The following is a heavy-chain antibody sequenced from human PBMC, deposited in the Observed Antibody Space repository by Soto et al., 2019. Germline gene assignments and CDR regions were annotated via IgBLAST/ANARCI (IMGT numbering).Heavy chain of an antibody. D-gene: IGHD3-16*02. V-gene: IGHV4-31*03. Sequence: SETLSLTCTVSGGSISSGGYYWSWIRQHPGKGLEWIGYIYYSGSTYYNPSLKSRVTISVDTSKNQFSLKLSSVTAADTAVYYCARSYDYVWGSYPAIDYWGQGTLVTV. CDR1: GGSISSGGYY. CDR2: IYYSGST. J-gene: IGHJ4*02. CDR3: ARSYDYVWGSYPAIDY.